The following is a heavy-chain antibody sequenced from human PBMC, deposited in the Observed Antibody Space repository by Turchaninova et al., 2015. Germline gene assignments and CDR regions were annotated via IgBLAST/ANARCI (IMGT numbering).Heavy chain of an antibody. V-gene: IGHV2-70*04. Sequence: QVPLKESGPALVKPTQTLTLTCTFSGFSLSTGMRVSWIRQPPGKALEWLARIDWDDEKIYSNSLKTRLTISKDTSKTQVVLTMTNMDPVDTATYYCARMPSYYYYMDVWGKGTTVTVSS. J-gene: IGHJ6*03. CDR2: IDWDDEK. CDR3: ARMPSYYYYMDV. CDR1: GFSLSTGMR.